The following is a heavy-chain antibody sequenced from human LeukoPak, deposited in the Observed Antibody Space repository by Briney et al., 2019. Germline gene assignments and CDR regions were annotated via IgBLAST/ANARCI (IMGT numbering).Heavy chain of an antibody. CDR1: GFTFSSYA. CDR3: ASSYGMDV. V-gene: IGHV3-21*05. J-gene: IGHJ6*02. CDR2: ISSSSSYT. Sequence: PGGSLRLSCAVPGFTFSSYAMSWVRQAPGKGLEWVSYISSSSSYTNYADSVKGRFTISRDNAKNSLYLQMNSLRAEDTAVYYCASSYGMDVWGQGTTVTVSS.